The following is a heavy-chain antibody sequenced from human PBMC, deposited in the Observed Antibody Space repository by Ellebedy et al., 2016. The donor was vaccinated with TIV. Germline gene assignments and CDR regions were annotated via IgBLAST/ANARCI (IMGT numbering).Heavy chain of an antibody. V-gene: IGHV4-59*08. CDR2: IYYSGST. D-gene: IGHD2-2*01. CDR1: GGSISSYY. CDR3: ARQNIVVVPAAKYPGDAFDI. Sequence: MPGGSLRLSCTVSGGSISSYYWSWIRQPPGKGLEWIGYIYYSGSTNYNPSLKSRVTISVDTSKNQFSLKLSSVTAADTAVYYCARQNIVVVPAAKYPGDAFDIWGQGTMVTVSS. J-gene: IGHJ3*02.